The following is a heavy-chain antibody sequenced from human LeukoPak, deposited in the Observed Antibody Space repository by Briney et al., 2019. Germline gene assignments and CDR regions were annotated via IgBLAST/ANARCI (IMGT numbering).Heavy chain of an antibody. Sequence: PGGSLRLSCAASGFTFSSHSMNWVRQAPGKGLQWVSSISSSSIYIYYADSVKGRFTISRDNAKNSLYLQMNSLRGEDTAVYFCVRLRRNSDRSGYYYYYDYWGQGTLVTVSS. J-gene: IGHJ4*02. CDR1: GFTFSSHS. CDR2: ISSSSIYI. V-gene: IGHV3-21*01. CDR3: VRLRRNSDRSGYYYYYDY. D-gene: IGHD3-22*01.